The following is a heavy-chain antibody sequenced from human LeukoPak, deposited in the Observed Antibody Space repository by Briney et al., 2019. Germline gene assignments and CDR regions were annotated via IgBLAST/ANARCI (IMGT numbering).Heavy chain of an antibody. CDR1: GFTFTSYY. D-gene: IGHD2-2*01. V-gene: IGHV1-46*01. J-gene: IGHJ6*02. CDR2: INPIGGRT. Sequence: ASVKVSCKASGFTFTSYYMHWVRQAPGQGLEWMGVINPIGGRTTYAQNFQGRVIVTRDTSTNTVYLELSSLTFDDTAVYYCARGLGYCSSTSCQNYYYYGMDVWGQGTTVTVSS. CDR3: ARGLGYCSSTSCQNYYYYGMDV.